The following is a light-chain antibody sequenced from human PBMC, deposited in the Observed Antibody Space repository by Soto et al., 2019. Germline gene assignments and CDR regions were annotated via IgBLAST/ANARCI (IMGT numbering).Light chain of an antibody. CDR3: QQYYSIPYS. CDR1: QTILYSSNNKNY. J-gene: IGKJ2*03. V-gene: IGKV4-1*01. CDR2: WAS. Sequence: DIVMTQSPDSLAVSLGERATINCKSSQTILYSSNNKNYLSWFQLKPGQPPKLLIYWASTRDSGVPARFGGSGSGTDFTLTISSLQAEDVAVYYCQQYYSIPYSFGQGTKLEIK.